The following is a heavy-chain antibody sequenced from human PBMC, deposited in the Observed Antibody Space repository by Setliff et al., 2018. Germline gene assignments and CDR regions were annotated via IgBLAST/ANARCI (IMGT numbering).Heavy chain of an antibody. D-gene: IGHD1-26*01. Sequence: TLSLTCTVSGGSISGYYWGWVRQSPGKGLEWIGNMYYIGSYDYNPSLKSRVTISLDTSKNQFSLKLTSVTAADTAVYYCARSYHLVLTNWFDAWGQGIRVTVSS. CDR1: GGSISGYY. J-gene: IGHJ5*02. CDR2: MYYIGSY. CDR3: ARSYHLVLTNWFDA. V-gene: IGHV4-59*12.